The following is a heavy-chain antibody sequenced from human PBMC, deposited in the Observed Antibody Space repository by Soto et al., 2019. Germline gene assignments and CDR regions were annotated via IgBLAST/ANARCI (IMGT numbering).Heavy chain of an antibody. CDR3: ARAFTYSSGWYEGYFDY. V-gene: IGHV3-48*03. D-gene: IGHD6-19*01. CDR2: ISSSGSTI. J-gene: IGHJ4*02. Sequence: SLRLSCAASGFTFSSYEMNWVRQAPGKGLEWVSYISSSGSTIYYADSVKGRFTISRDNAKNSLYLQMNSLRAEDTAVYYCARAFTYSSGWYEGYFDYWGQGTLVTVS. CDR1: GFTFSSYE.